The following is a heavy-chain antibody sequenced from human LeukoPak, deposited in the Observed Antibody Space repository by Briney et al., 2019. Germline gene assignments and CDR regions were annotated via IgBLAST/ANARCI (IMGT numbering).Heavy chain of an antibody. Sequence: PGGSLRLSCAASGFTVSSNYMSGVRQAPGKGLEWVSVIYSGGSTYYADSVKGRFTISRDNSKNTLYLQMNSLRAEDTAVYYCAAETESYFDYWGQGTLVTVSS. CDR1: GFTVSSNY. D-gene: IGHD5-24*01. CDR3: AAETESYFDY. CDR2: IYSGGST. V-gene: IGHV3-53*01. J-gene: IGHJ4*02.